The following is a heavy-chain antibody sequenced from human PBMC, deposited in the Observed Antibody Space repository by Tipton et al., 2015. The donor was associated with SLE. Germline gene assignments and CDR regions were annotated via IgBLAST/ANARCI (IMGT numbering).Heavy chain of an antibody. CDR3: ARPQLELPDAFDI. CDR1: GGPISNADYY. V-gene: IGHV4-30-4*08. Sequence: TLSLTCTVSGGPISNADYYWNWIRQPPGKGLEWIGYIYYSGTTYYNPSLESRVTISIDTSKNQFSLKLSSVTAADTAVYYCARPQLELPDAFDIWGQGTMVAVSS. D-gene: IGHD1-7*01. J-gene: IGHJ3*02. CDR2: IYYSGTT.